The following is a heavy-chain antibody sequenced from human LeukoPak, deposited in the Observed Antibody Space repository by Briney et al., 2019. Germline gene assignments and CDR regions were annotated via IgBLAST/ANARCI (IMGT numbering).Heavy chain of an antibody. CDR1: GYSFSTFG. V-gene: IGHV1-18*01. CDR2: ISADNANT. D-gene: IGHD6-19*01. CDR3: AKDWGGDGWFSPTFHY. Sequence: ASVKVSCKTSGYSFSTFGISWVRQAPGQGLEWMGWISADNANTNYAQHFQDRVTMTTDTSTNSAYMELRSLISDDTAVYYCAKDWGGDGWFSPTFHYWGQGTLVTVSS. J-gene: IGHJ4*02.